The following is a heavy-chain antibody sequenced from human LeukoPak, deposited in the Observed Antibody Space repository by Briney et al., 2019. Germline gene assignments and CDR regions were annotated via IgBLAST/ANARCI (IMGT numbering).Heavy chain of an antibody. CDR2: MNPNSGNT. Sequence: PEASVKVSCKASGYTFTSYDINWVRQATGQGLEWMGWMNPNSGNTGYAQKFQGRVTMTRDTSISTAYMELSRLRSDDTAVYYCARAGSWELLPSYYYMDVWGKGTTVTVSS. V-gene: IGHV1-8*02. CDR3: ARAGSWELLPSYYYMDV. D-gene: IGHD1-26*01. J-gene: IGHJ6*03. CDR1: GYTFTSYD.